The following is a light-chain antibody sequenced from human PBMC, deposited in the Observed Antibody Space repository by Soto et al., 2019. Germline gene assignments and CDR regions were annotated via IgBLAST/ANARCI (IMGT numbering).Light chain of an antibody. Sequence: SPPSLFGCVGDKVTLTCRTSQRITRFLNWYQQKPGTAPKLLIYATSTLQRGVSSRFSGGGSGTDFTLTISSLQPEDSATYYCQQSYLSPQTFGQGTKVDIK. CDR3: QQSYLSPQT. J-gene: IGKJ1*01. V-gene: IGKV1-39*01. CDR1: QRITRF. CDR2: ATS.